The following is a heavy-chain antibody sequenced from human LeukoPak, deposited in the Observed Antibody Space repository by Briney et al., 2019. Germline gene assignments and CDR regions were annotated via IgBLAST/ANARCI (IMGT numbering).Heavy chain of an antibody. D-gene: IGHD4-23*01. Sequence: GGSLRLSCAASGFTFSSYDMHWVRQATGKGLEWVSAIGTAGDTYYPGSVKGRFTISRENAKNSLYLQMNSLRAGDTAVYYCARGGSYGGPKAFDYWGQGTLVTVSS. CDR1: GFTFSSYD. CDR3: ARGGSYGGPKAFDY. J-gene: IGHJ4*02. V-gene: IGHV3-13*01. CDR2: IGTAGDT.